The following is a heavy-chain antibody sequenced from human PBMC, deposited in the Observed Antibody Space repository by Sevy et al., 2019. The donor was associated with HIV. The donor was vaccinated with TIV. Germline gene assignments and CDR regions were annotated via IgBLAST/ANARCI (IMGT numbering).Heavy chain of an antibody. J-gene: IGHJ4*02. Sequence: ASVKVSCKASGYTFTSYGISWVRQAPGQGLEWMGWISAYNGNTNYAQKLQGRVTMTTDTSTSTAYMELRSLRSDDTAVYYCARAGSSGGSCYWRPFDYWGQGTLVTVSS. CDR3: ARAGSSGGSCYWRPFDY. D-gene: IGHD2-15*01. V-gene: IGHV1-18*01. CDR1: GYTFTSYG. CDR2: ISAYNGNT.